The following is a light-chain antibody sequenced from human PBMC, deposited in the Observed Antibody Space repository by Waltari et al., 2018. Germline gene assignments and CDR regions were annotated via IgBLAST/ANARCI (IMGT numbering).Light chain of an antibody. CDR3: QAWDSSTRYV. J-gene: IGLJ1*01. Sequence: SYELTQPPSMSVSPGQTATITCTGDKLGDKYASWYQQKPGQSPVLVIHQDTKRPSGIPARFSGSNSGNTATLTITGTQAMDEADYYCQAWDSSTRYVFGAGTKVTVL. CDR2: QDT. CDR1: KLGDKY. V-gene: IGLV3-1*01.